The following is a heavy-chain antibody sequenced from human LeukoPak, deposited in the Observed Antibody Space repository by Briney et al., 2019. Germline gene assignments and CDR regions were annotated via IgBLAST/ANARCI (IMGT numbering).Heavy chain of an antibody. D-gene: IGHD2-21*02. CDR3: ARTLAYCGGDCYSVDY. CDR1: GGSVSSGSYY. CDR2: IYYSGST. J-gene: IGHJ4*02. V-gene: IGHV4-61*01. Sequence: SETLSLTCTVSGGSVSSGSYYWSWIRQPPGKGLEWIGYIYYSGSTNYNPSLKSRVTISVDTSKNQFSLKLSSATAADTAVYYCARTLAYCGGDCYSVDYWGQGTLVTVSS.